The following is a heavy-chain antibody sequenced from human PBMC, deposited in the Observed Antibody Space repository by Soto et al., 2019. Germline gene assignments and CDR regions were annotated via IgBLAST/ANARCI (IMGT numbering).Heavy chain of an antibody. V-gene: IGHV4-31*03. CDR3: ARVVLPAPQYYFDY. Sequence: SETLSLTCTVSGGSISSGGYYWSWIRQHPGKGLEWIGYIYYSGSTYYNPSLKSRVNKSVDTSKNQFSLKLSSVTAADTAVYYCARVVLPAPQYYFDYWGQGTLVTVSS. J-gene: IGHJ4*02. CDR2: IYYSGST. CDR1: GGSISSGGYY.